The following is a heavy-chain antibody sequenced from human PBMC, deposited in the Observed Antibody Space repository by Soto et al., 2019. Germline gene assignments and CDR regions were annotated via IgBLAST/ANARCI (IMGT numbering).Heavy chain of an antibody. CDR2: IWYDGSNK. J-gene: IGHJ4*02. V-gene: IGHV3-33*01. CDR1: GCTFSSYG. Sequence: QVQLVESGGGVVQPGRYLRLSCAASGCTFSSYGMHWVRQAPGKGLEWVAVIWYDGSNKYYADSVKGRFTISRDNSKNTLYLQMNSLRAEDTAVYYCAREVSSGIAVAGGDYWGQGTLVTVSS. D-gene: IGHD6-19*01. CDR3: AREVSSGIAVAGGDY.